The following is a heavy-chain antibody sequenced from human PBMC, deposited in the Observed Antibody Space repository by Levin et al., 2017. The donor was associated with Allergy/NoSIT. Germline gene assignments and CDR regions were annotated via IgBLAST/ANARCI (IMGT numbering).Heavy chain of an antibody. CDR1: GGSISSGGYY. J-gene: IGHJ4*02. CDR2: IYYSGST. Sequence: KSSETLSLTCTVSGGSISSGGYYWSWIRQHPGKGLEWIGYIYYSGSTYYNPSLKSRVTISVDTSKNQFSLKLSSVTAADTAVYYCARSPYGDYDGGGLLVDYWGQGTLVTVSS. D-gene: IGHD4-17*01. CDR3: ARSPYGDYDGGGLLVDY. V-gene: IGHV4-31*03.